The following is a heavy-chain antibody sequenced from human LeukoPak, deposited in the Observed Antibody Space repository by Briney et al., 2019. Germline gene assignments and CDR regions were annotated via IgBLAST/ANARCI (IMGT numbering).Heavy chain of an antibody. CDR2: IYPGDSDT. Sequence: GESLKISGKGSGYSFTSYWIGWVRQMPGKGLEWMGIIYPGDSDTRYSPSFQGQVTISADKSISTAYLQWSSLKASDTAMYYCARLGGSGSYYNEVYYYYGMDVWGQGTTVTVSS. CDR1: GYSFTSYW. D-gene: IGHD3-10*01. V-gene: IGHV5-51*01. CDR3: ARLGGSGSYYNEVYYYYGMDV. J-gene: IGHJ6*02.